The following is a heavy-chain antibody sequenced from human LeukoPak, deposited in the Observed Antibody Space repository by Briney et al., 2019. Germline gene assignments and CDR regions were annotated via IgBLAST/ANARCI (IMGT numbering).Heavy chain of an antibody. D-gene: IGHD6-19*01. CDR3: ARGYSSGRGRNRFDY. V-gene: IGHV3-23*01. J-gene: IGHJ4*02. CDR1: GFTFSSYA. CDR2: ISGSGGAT. Sequence: GGSLRLSCAASGFTFSSYAMTWVRQAPGKGLDWVSAISGSGGATYYADSVKGRFSISRDNSKNTLYLQMNSLRAEDTAVYYCARGYSSGRGRNRFDYWGQGTLVTVSS.